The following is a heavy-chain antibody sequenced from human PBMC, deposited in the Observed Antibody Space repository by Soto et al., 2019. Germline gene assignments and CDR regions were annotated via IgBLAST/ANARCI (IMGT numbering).Heavy chain of an antibody. Sequence: SETLSLTCTVSGGPISSGGYYWSWNRQHTWKGLEWIGYIYYSGSTYYNPSLNSRVTISVDTSKNQFSLKLSSVTAADTAVYYCARIPNGGWSLYYYYGMDVWGQGTTVTVSS. CDR3: ARIPNGGWSLYYYYGMDV. CDR2: IYYSGST. CDR1: GGPISSGGYY. V-gene: IGHV4-31*03. D-gene: IGHD6-19*01. J-gene: IGHJ6*02.